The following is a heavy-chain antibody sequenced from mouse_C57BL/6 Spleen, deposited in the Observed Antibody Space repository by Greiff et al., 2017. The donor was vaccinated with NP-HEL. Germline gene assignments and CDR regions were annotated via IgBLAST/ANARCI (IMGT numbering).Heavy chain of an antibody. D-gene: IGHD2-4*01. CDR3: ASPYYDYDGGFAY. J-gene: IGHJ3*01. V-gene: IGHV5-17*01. CDR2: ISSGSSTI. CDR1: GFTFSDYG. Sequence: DVMLVESGGGLVKPGGSLKLSCAASGFTFSDYGMHWVRQAPEQGLEWVAYISSGSSTIYYADTVKGRFTISRDNAKNTLFLQMTSLRSEDTAMYYCASPYYDYDGGFAYWGQGTLVTVSA.